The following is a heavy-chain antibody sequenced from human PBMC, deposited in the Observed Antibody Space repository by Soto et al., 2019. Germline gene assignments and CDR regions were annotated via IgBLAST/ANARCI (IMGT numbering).Heavy chain of an antibody. CDR3: TRHTGYDSSLDY. CDR2: IYPSDSYT. V-gene: IGHV5-10-1*01. D-gene: IGHD5-12*01. J-gene: IGHJ4*02. Sequence: PGESLKISWQGSGYTFTGHWISWVRQMPGKGLEWMGRIYPSDSYTDYSPTVQGHVTMSADKSINTAYLQWSSLQASDTAVYYCTRHTGYDSSLDYWGQGTLVTVSS. CDR1: GYTFTGHW.